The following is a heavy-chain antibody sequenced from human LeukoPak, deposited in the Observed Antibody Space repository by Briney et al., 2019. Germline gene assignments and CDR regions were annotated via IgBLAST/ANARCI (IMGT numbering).Heavy chain of an antibody. CDR1: GGSGISGSYY. J-gene: IGHJ5*02. CDR3: ARGTPLYSSDWYVNWFDP. V-gene: IGHV4-61*01. CDR2: IYHSGTT. D-gene: IGHD6-19*01. Sequence: SETLSLISTVSGGSGISGSYYWSWIRQPPGKGLEWIGYIYHSGTTKYNPSLKSRVTISIDTSKNQFSLKVRSVTAADTAVYFCARGTPLYSSDWYVNWFDPWGQGTLVTVSS.